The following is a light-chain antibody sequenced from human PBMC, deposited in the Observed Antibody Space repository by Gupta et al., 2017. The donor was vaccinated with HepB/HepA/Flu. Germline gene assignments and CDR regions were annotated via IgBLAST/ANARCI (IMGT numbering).Light chain of an antibody. CDR2: GTS. CDR3: QQYGCSPLT. V-gene: IGKV3-20*01. CDR1: QSVTRTY. Sequence: EVVLTQSPGTLSLSPGERATLSCRASQSVTRTYLGWYQQKPGQAPRLLIYGTSKRATGIPDRFSGSGSGTDFTLSISRLEPEDFAVYYCQQYGCSPLTFGPGTKVEIK. J-gene: IGKJ3*01.